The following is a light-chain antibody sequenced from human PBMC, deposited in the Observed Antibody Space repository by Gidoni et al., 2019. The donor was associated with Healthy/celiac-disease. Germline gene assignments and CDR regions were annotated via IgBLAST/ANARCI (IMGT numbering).Light chain of an antibody. Sequence: FVLPQSPATLSLSPGERATLSCRASQSVSSYLTWYQQKPGQAPRLLIYDASNRATGIPARFSGSGSGTDFTLTISSLEPEDFAVYYCQQRSNWPRTFGQGTKVEIK. V-gene: IGKV3-11*01. CDR2: DAS. J-gene: IGKJ1*01. CDR1: QSVSSY. CDR3: QQRSNWPRT.